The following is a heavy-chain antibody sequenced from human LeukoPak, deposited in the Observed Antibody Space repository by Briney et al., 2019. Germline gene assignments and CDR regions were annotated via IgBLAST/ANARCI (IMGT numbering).Heavy chain of an antibody. V-gene: IGHV3-23*01. J-gene: IGHJ4*02. CDR2: ISGSGTTT. Sequence: GGSLRLSCVASGFTFSSYAMSWARQAQGKGLDWVSAISGSGTTTYYADSVKGRFTISRDISKNTLYLQMNSLRAEDTAVYYCARPLSAASGTDFHYWGQGTLVTFSS. CDR3: ARPLSAASGTDFHY. D-gene: IGHD6-13*01. CDR1: GFTFSSYA.